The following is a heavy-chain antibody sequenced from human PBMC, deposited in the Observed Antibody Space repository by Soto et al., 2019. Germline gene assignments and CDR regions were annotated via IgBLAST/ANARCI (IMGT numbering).Heavy chain of an antibody. CDR3: ARIKWGLNYYNGMDV. Sequence: QVQLVQSGAEVKKSGASVKVSCKPSGYSFSDYFIQWVRQVPGQGLEWVAWINPKTAATNYAKKFQGRVSLTWDTSSTTAYMELTRLRPDDTAVYYCARIKWGLNYYNGMDVWGQGTTVIVSS. CDR1: GYSFSDYF. CDR2: INPKTAAT. D-gene: IGHD1-26*01. J-gene: IGHJ6*02. V-gene: IGHV1-2*02.